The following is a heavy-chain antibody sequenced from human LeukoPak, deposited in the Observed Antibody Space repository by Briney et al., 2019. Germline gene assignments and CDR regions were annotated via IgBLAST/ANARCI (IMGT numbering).Heavy chain of an antibody. Sequence: SETLSLTCTVSGGSISSGSYYWSWIRQPAGKGLEWIGRIYTSGSTNYNPSLKSRVTISVDTSKNQFSLKLSSVTAADTAVYYCAGEQLDVDSWGQGTLVTVSS. CDR2: IYTSGST. D-gene: IGHD6-6*01. J-gene: IGHJ4*02. CDR3: AGEQLDVDS. CDR1: GGSISSGSYY. V-gene: IGHV4-61*02.